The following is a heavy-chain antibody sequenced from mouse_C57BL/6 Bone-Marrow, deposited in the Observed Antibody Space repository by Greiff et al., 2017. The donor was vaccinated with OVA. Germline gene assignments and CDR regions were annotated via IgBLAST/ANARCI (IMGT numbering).Heavy chain of an antibody. CDR3: ARHLLLRSYYFDY. D-gene: IGHD1-1*01. J-gene: IGHJ2*01. CDR2: ISSGSSTI. CDR1: GFTFSDYG. Sequence: EVHLVESGGGLVKPGGSLKLSCAASGFTFSDYGMHWVRQAPEKGLEWVAYISSGSSTIYYADTVKGRFTISRDNAKNPLFLQMTSLRSEDTAMYYCARHLLLRSYYFDYWGQGTTLTVSS. V-gene: IGHV5-17*01.